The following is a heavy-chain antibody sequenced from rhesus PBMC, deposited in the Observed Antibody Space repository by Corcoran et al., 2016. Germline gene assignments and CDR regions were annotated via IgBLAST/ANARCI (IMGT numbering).Heavy chain of an antibody. J-gene: IGHJ5-2*02. D-gene: IGHD3-22*01. V-gene: IGHV4-173*01. CDR3: ARDRVNSLNV. CDR1: GGSISSKG. CDR2: ISDSGRCT. Sequence: QLQLQESGPGLVKPLETLSLTCAVSGGSISSKGWTWTRQPPGKGLDQIGRISDSGRCTNYYPSLISRVTIARYTSNNHLSLTLISVTAADTTVYYCARDRVNSLNVWGRGVLVTVSS.